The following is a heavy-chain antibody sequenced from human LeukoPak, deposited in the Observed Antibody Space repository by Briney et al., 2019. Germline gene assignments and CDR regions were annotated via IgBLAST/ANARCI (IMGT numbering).Heavy chain of an antibody. Sequence: GGSLRLSCAASGFTFSDYYMSWIRQAAGKGLEWISYISSTGGHTNYADSVKGRFTISRDNAKNSLYLQMNSLRAEDTAVYYCARGYRAPDYWGQGTLVTVSS. CDR2: ISSTGGHT. CDR3: ARGYRAPDY. J-gene: IGHJ4*02. D-gene: IGHD4-11*01. CDR1: GFTFSDYY. V-gene: IGHV3-11*06.